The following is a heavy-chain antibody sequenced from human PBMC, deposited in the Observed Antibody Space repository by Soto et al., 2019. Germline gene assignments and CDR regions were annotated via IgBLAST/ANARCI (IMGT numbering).Heavy chain of an antibody. CDR2: INAGNGNT. CDR3: AREPPRGRYFDWLLTGSGFDP. CDR1: GYTFTSDA. Sequence: QVQLVQSGAEVKKPGASVKVSCKASGYTFTSDAMHWVRQAPGQRLEWMGWINAGNGNTKYSQKFQGRVTITRDTSVSTAYMELSSLRSEDTAVYYCAREPPRGRYFDWLLTGSGFDPWGQGTLVTVSS. V-gene: IGHV1-3*01. D-gene: IGHD3-9*01. J-gene: IGHJ5*02.